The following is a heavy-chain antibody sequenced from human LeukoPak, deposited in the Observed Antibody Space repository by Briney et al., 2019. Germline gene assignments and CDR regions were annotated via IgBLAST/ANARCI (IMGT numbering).Heavy chain of an antibody. V-gene: IGHV3-23*01. D-gene: IGHD3-9*01. CDR2: ITGSGGNT. CDR3: AKWGDYDVLTGYYVSDY. Sequence: GASLRLSCAASGFTFRNYAMSCVRQAPGKGLEWVSAITGSGGNTYYADSVKGRFTISRDNSKNTVFLQMNSLRAEDTAVYYCAKWGDYDVLTGYYVSDYWGQGTLVTVSS. J-gene: IGHJ4*02. CDR1: GFTFRNYA.